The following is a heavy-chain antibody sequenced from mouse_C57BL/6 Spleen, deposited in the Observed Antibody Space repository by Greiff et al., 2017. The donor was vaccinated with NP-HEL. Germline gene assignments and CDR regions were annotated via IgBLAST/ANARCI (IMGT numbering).Heavy chain of an antibody. CDR3: ARGATTVVAGDY. J-gene: IGHJ2*01. CDR2: IYPGDGDT. CDR1: GYAFSSSW. Sequence: VKLVESGPELVKPGASVKISCKASGYAFSSSWMNWVKQRPGKGLEWIGRIYPGDGDTNYNGKFKGKATLTADKSSSTAYMQLSSLTSEDSAVYFCARGATTVVAGDYWGQGTTLTVSS. V-gene: IGHV1-82*01. D-gene: IGHD1-1*01.